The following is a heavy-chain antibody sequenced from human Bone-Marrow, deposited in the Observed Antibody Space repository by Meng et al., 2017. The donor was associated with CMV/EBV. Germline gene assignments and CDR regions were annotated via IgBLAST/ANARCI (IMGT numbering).Heavy chain of an antibody. J-gene: IGHJ6*02. D-gene: IGHD3-10*01. CDR3: ARAGGYYYYGMDV. CDR1: GFTFSSYW. CDR2: INSDGSST. V-gene: IGHV3-74*01. Sequence: SLRLSCAASGFTFSSYWMSWVRQAPGRGLVWVSRINSDGSSTSYADSVKGRFTISRDNAKNTLYLQMNSLRAEDTAVYYCARAGGYYYYGMDVWGQGTTVTVSS.